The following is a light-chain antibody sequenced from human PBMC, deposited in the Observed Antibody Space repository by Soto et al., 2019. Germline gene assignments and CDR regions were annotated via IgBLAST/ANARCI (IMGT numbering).Light chain of an antibody. Sequence: EIVMTQSPATLSVSPGERATLSCRASQSVGRNLAGYQQKPGQAPRLLIYGASTRATGIPARFSGSGSGTEFTLAISSLQSEDFASYSCQQYNHWPPLTFGGGTKVEIK. CDR3: QQYNHWPPLT. CDR1: QSVGRN. V-gene: IGKV3-15*01. CDR2: GAS. J-gene: IGKJ4*01.